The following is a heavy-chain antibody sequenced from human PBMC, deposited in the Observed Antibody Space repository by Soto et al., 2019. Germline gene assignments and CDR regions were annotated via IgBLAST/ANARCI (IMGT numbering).Heavy chain of an antibody. D-gene: IGHD4-17*01. V-gene: IGHV3-21*01. Sequence: PGGSLRLSCAASGFTFSSYSMNWVRQAPGKGLEWVSSISSSSSYIYYADSVKGRFTISRDNAKNSLYLQMNSLRAEDTAVYYCARASTTFYGDYEDYFDYWGQGTLVTVSS. CDR1: GFTFSSYS. J-gene: IGHJ4*02. CDR3: ARASTTFYGDYEDYFDY. CDR2: ISSSSSYI.